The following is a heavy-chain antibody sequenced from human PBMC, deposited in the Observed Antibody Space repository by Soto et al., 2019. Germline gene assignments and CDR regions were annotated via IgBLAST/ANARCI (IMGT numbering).Heavy chain of an antibody. V-gene: IGHV2-5*02. CDR2: IYLDDDK. CDR1: VFSRSTSGVG. D-gene: IGHD1-1*01. J-gene: IGHJ4*01. CDR3: ERTTGDLRWSAFVD. Sequence: QITLKASGPTLVKPTQTLTLTCTFSVFSRSTSGVGVGWIRQPQGKSLEWLSLIYLDDDKRYSPSLKSRLTITKDTSKNQVVLTMTNMDPVDTATYCCERTTGDLRWSAFVDWGHGTLVTVSS.